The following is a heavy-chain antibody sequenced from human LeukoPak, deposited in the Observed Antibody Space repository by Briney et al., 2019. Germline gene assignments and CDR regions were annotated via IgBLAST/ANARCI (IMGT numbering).Heavy chain of an antibody. Sequence: ASVKVSCKTSAYTFTNYGIPWVRQGPGQRLEWMARINGGNDNTHHAQKFQGRVTITRDTSASTAYMELSSLESEDTAVYYCARAPTDYGGNFDYWGQGILVTVSS. CDR1: AYTFTNYG. CDR2: INGGNDNT. D-gene: IGHD4-23*01. CDR3: ARAPTDYGGNFDY. V-gene: IGHV1-3*01. J-gene: IGHJ4*02.